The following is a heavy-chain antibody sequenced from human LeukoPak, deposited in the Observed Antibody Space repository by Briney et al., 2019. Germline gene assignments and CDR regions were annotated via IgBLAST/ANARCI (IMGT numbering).Heavy chain of an antibody. J-gene: IGHJ4*02. CDR1: GFTFSSYA. D-gene: IGHD6-19*01. CDR2: IHTGGTT. Sequence: PGGSLRLSCAASGFTFSSYAMSWVRQAPGKGLEWVSVIHTGGTTYYADSVKGRFTISRDKSKNTLYLQMNSLRAEDTAVYYCASSSGWSSLDYWGQGTLVTVSS. V-gene: IGHV3-53*01. CDR3: ASSSGWSSLDY.